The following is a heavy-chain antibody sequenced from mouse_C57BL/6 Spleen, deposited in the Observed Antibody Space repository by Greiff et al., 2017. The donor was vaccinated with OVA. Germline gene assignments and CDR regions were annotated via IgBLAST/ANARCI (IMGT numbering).Heavy chain of an antibody. CDR1: GYTFTDYS. D-gene: IGHD2-3*01. V-gene: IGHV1-67*01. J-gene: IGHJ4*01. Sequence: HVQLQQSGPELVRPGVSVKISCKGSGYTFTDYSMHWVKQSPAKSLEWIGVISTYYGDASYNQKFKDKATITVDKSSSTAYMELAKLTSEDSAVYYCASYDGYLYAMDYWGQGTSVTVSS. CDR2: ISTYYGDA. CDR3: ASYDGYLYAMDY.